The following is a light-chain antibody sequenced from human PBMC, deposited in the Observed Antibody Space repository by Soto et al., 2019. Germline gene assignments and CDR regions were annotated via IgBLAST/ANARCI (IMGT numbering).Light chain of an antibody. J-gene: IGKJ4*01. CDR2: ATS. Sequence: EIVMTQSPATLSVSPGERATLSCRASQSVGNNFAWYQQKPGQAPRLLIFATSTRATGVPGRFSGSGSGTEFTLTISSLQSEDFAVYYCQQYSDCPLTFGGGTKVEIE. V-gene: IGKV3-15*01. CDR1: QSVGNN. CDR3: QQYSDCPLT.